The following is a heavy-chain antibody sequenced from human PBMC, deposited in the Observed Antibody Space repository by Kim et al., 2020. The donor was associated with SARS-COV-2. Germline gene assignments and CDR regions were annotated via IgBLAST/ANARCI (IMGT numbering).Heavy chain of an antibody. CDR1: GYTFTSYD. J-gene: IGHJ4*02. V-gene: IGHV1-8*01. CDR3: ASGYDSATVY. Sequence: ASVKVSCKVSGYTFTSYDINWVRQATGQGLEWMGWMNPKSDNTGSAQKFQGRLSMTRDTSISTAYMELSSLRSEDTAVYYCASGYDSATVYWGQGTLVTV. CDR2: MNPKSDNT. D-gene: IGHD5-12*01.